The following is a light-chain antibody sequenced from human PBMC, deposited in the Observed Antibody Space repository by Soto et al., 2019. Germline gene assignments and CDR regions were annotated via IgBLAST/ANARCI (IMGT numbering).Light chain of an antibody. CDR1: QDISIY. CDR2: LVS. J-gene: IGKJ1*01. CDR3: MQALQIPQT. V-gene: IGKV1-33*01. Sequence: DIQMTQSPSSLSASVGDRVTITCQASQDISIYLNWYQQKPGKAPKLLIYLVSNRASGVPDRFSGSGSGTDFTLKISRVEAEDVGVYYCMQALQIPQTFGQGTKVDIK.